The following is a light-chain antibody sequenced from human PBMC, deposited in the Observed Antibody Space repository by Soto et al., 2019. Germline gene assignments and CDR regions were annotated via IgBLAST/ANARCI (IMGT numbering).Light chain of an antibody. CDR2: AAS. CDR1: QGISSY. Sequence: IQLTQSPSSLSASVGDRVTITCRASQGISSYLAWYQQKPGKDPKLLIYAASSLQSGVPSTFSGSGSGTDFDLTISRLQPEDFATYYCQQANSFTFTFGQGTRLEIK. V-gene: IGKV1-9*01. J-gene: IGKJ5*01. CDR3: QQANSFTFT.